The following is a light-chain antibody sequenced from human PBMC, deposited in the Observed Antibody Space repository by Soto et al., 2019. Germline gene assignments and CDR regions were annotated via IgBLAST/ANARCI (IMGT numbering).Light chain of an antibody. CDR1: SSNIGSNY. CDR3: AAWDDSLSGYVV. Sequence: QAVVTQPPSASGTPGQRVTISCSGSSSNIGSNYVYWYQQLPGTAPKLLIYRNNQRPSGVPDRISGSKSGTSASLAISGLRSEDEADYYCAAWDDSLSGYVVFGGGTKLTVL. J-gene: IGLJ2*01. V-gene: IGLV1-47*01. CDR2: RNN.